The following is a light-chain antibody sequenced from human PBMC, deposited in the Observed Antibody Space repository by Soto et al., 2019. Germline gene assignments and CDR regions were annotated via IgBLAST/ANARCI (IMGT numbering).Light chain of an antibody. J-gene: IGKJ1*01. CDR3: LQYNSYSTWT. Sequence: DIQMTQSPSTLSASVGDRVTITCRASQTISTWLAWYQQKPGKAPKVLIYDASSLESGVPSRFSGSGSGTEFTLTISSLQPDDFATYYCLQYNSYSTWTFGQGTKVDIK. V-gene: IGKV1-5*01. CDR2: DAS. CDR1: QTISTW.